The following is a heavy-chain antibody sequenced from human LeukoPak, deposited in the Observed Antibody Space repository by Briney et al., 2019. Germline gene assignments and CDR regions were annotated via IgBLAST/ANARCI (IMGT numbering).Heavy chain of an antibody. CDR2: IYYSGST. D-gene: IGHD5-12*01. CDR3: ARHGALYSGYDDY. CDR1: GGSISSSSYY. Sequence: PSETLSLTCTVSGGSISSSSYYWGWIRQPPGKGLEWIGSIYYSGSTYYNPSLKSRVTISVDTSKNQFSLKLSSVTAADTAVYYCARHGALYSGYDDYWGQGTLVTVSS. V-gene: IGHV4-39*01. J-gene: IGHJ4*02.